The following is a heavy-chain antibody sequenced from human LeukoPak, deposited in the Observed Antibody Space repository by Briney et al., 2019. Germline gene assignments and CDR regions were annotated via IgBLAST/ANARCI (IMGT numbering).Heavy chain of an antibody. CDR1: VFTYRIYG. CDR2: ISYEGSNK. J-gene: IGHJ4*02. V-gene: IGHV3-30*18. Sequence: GGSLRLSCASSVFTYRIYGTHGVRQARAKGLVWVAVISYEGSNKYYADSAKGRYTISRDNSKNTLYVQMNTVSAEDTAVYFCAKASPTSGSYFDWWGQGSLVTVSS. CDR3: AKASPTSGSYFDW. D-gene: IGHD1-26*01.